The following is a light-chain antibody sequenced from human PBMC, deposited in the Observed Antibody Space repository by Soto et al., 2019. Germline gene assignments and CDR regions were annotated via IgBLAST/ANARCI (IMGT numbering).Light chain of an antibody. CDR3: QQSYSTPWT. CDR1: QSISSY. Sequence: DIQMTQSPSSLSSSVGDRVTLTWRASQSISSYLNWYKQKPGKAPKLLIYAASSLQSGVPSRFSGSGSGTDFTLTISSLQPEDFATYYCQQSYSTPWTFGQGTKVDIK. J-gene: IGKJ1*01. CDR2: AAS. V-gene: IGKV1-39*01.